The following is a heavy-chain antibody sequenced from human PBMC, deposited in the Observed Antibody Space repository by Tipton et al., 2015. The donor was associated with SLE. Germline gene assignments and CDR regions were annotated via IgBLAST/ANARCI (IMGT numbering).Heavy chain of an antibody. CDR1: GYTFTCYD. CDR3: ARVFYYGSGSYQYYFDY. V-gene: IGHV1-8*01. J-gene: IGHJ4*02. CDR2: MNPNSGNT. Sequence: QSGAEVKKPGASVKVSCKASGYTFTCYDINWVRQATGQGLEWMGWMNPNSGNTGYAQKFQGRVTMTRNTSISTAYMELSSLRSEDTAVYYCARVFYYGSGSYQYYFDYWGQGTLVTVSS. D-gene: IGHD3-10*01.